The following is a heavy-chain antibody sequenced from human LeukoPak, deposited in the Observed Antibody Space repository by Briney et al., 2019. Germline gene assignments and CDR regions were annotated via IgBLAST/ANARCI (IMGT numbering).Heavy chain of an antibody. CDR3: AREDSGSYYNYYYFYMDV. J-gene: IGHJ6*03. Sequence: SETLSLTCTVSGGSISSYYWNWIRQPPGKGLEWIGYIYYSGTTNYNPSLKSRVSMSVDTSKNQFSLKLSSVTAADTAVYYCAREDSGSYYNYYYFYMDVWGKGTTVTISS. CDR1: GGSISSYY. V-gene: IGHV4-59*01. D-gene: IGHD3-10*01. CDR2: IYYSGTT.